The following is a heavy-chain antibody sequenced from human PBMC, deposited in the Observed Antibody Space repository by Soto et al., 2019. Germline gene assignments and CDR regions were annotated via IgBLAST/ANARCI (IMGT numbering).Heavy chain of an antibody. J-gene: IGHJ4*02. D-gene: IGHD5-18*01. CDR1: GFTFSNAW. CDR2: IKSKTDGGTT. V-gene: IGHV3-15*01. CDR3: TTARRGYSYGHDY. Sequence: GGSLRLSCAASGFTFSNAWMSWVRQAPGKGLEWVGRIKSKTDGGTTDYAAPVKGRFNISRDDSKNTLYLQMNSLKTEDTAVYYCTTARRGYSYGHDYWGQGTLVTVSS.